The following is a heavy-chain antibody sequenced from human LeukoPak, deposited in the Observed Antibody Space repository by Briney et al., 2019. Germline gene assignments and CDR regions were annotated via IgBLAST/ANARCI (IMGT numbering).Heavy chain of an antibody. Sequence: PGGSLRLSCAASKFTFSTFSMSWVRQAPGKGLEWVSSISGSGGYTYYADSVKGRFTISRDNSKNTLYLQMNSLRAEDTAVYYCAKRGGMYPAHYFDYWGQGTLVTVSS. CDR3: AKRGGMYPAHYFDY. V-gene: IGHV3-23*01. J-gene: IGHJ4*02. CDR2: ISGSGGYT. D-gene: IGHD6-13*01. CDR1: KFTFSTFS.